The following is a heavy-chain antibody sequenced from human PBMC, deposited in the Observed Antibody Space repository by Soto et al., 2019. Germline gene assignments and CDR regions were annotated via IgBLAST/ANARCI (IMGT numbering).Heavy chain of an antibody. Sequence: SETLSLTCTVSGGSITGYYWNWIRQPPGKGLEWIGYIYYSGSTNYNPSLKSRVTISVDTSKNQLSLKLSSVTAADTTVYYCARVSLYGYKGGYYYMDLWGKGTTVTVSS. CDR2: IYYSGST. CDR1: GGSITGYY. J-gene: IGHJ6*03. V-gene: IGHV4-59*01. D-gene: IGHD3-3*02. CDR3: ARVSLYGYKGGYYYMDL.